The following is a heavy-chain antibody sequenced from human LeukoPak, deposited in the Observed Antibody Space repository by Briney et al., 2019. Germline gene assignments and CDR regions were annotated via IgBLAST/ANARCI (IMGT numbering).Heavy chain of an antibody. CDR2: IYYGGGT. Sequence: PSETLSLTCTVSGASFSSSTYYWGWIRQPPGKGREWRGCIYYGGGTYYNPSLKSRVTMSVDTSKKQFSLKLSSVTAADTAVYYCARHAGGIAAAGTRPFDYWGQGTLVTVSS. J-gene: IGHJ4*02. CDR3: ARHAGGIAAAGTRPFDY. D-gene: IGHD6-13*01. CDR1: GASFSSSTYY. V-gene: IGHV4-39*01.